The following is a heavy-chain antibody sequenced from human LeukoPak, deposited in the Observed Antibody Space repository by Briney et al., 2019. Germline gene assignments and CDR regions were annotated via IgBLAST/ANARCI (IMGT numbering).Heavy chain of an antibody. J-gene: IGHJ4*02. CDR2: ISYDGSYK. V-gene: IGHV3-30*03. D-gene: IGHD2-15*01. CDR1: GFTFSTYG. CDR3: GTRGCSGGSCYSADY. Sequence: PGGSPSLSCAASGFTFSTYGMHWVRQRPGRGLEWLAFISYDGSYKSYADSVKGRFTISRDNPKNTLSLQMNSLSSEDTAVYYCGTRGCSGGSCYSADYWGQGTLVTVSS.